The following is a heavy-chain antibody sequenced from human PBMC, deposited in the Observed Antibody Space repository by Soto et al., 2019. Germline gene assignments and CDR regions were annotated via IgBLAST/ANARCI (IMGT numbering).Heavy chain of an antibody. CDR3: ARVTAGSGSYQIDL. CDR2: IGRVSTYI. CDR1: GFPFSSFS. Sequence: QLVESGGGLVKPGGSLRLSCVASGFPFSSFSLNWIRQAPGKGLEWVSSIGRVSTYIYYADSVRGRFTVSRDNAKNSVYLHMKGLTAEDSGIYYCARVTAGSGSYQIDLWGQGTLVTVSS. D-gene: IGHD3-10*01. V-gene: IGHV3-21*02. J-gene: IGHJ4*02.